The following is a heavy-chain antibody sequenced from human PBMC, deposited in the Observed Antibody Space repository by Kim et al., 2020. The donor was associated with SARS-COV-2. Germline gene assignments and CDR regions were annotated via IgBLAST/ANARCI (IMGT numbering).Heavy chain of an antibody. J-gene: IGHJ5*02. D-gene: IGHD3-3*01. CDR2: IYYSGST. CDR1: GGSISSGGYY. V-gene: IGHV4-31*03. CDR3: ARAKRITIFGVVNWFDP. Sequence: SETLSLTCTVSGGSISSGGYYWSWIRQHPGKGLDWIGYIYYSGSTYYNPSLKSRVTISVDTSKNQFSLKLSSVTAADTAVYYCARAKRITIFGVVNWFDPGGRGTRVTVS.